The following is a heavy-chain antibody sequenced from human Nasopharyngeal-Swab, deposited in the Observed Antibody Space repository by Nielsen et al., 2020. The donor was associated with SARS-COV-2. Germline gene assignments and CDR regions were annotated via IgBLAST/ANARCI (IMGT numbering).Heavy chain of an antibody. J-gene: IGHJ6*02. V-gene: IGHV1-18*01. CDR3: ARDRGYYDILTGYYNVGYYYYYGMDV. Sequence: ASVKVSCKASGYTFTIYGITWVRQAPGQGLEWMGWISAYNGNTNYAQKLQGRVTMTTDTSTSTAYMELRSLRSDDTAVYYCARDRGYYDILTGYYNVGYYYYYGMDVWGQGTTVTVSS. CDR2: ISAYNGNT. D-gene: IGHD3-9*01. CDR1: GYTFTIYG.